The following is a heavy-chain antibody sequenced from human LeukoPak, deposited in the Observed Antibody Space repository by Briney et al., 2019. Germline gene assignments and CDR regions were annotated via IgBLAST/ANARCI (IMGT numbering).Heavy chain of an antibody. CDR3: ASSRLKYGFWSGYYCY. D-gene: IGHD3-3*01. V-gene: IGHV1-69*02. Sequence: SVKVSCKATGGTFSSYTISWVRQAPGQGLEWMGRIIPILGIANYAQKFQGRVTITADKSTSTAYMELSSLRSEDTAVYYCASSRLKYGFWSGYYCYWGQGTLVTVSS. J-gene: IGHJ4*02. CDR1: GGTFSSYT. CDR2: IIPILGIA.